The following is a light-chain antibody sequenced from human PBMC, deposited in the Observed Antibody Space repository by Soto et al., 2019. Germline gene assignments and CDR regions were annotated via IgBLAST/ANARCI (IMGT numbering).Light chain of an antibody. V-gene: IGLV2-14*01. CDR3: SSYTTIKTVV. Sequence: QSALTQPASVSGSPGQSITISCTGTSSDVGGYNYVSWYQHHPGKAPEVMIYGVSNRPSGISDRFSGFKSANTAYLTISGVQPEDEADYHCSSYTTIKTVVFGGGTKLTVL. J-gene: IGLJ2*01. CDR2: GVS. CDR1: SSDVGGYNY.